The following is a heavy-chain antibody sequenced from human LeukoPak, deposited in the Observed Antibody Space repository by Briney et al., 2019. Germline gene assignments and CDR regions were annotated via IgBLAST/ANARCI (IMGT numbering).Heavy chain of an antibody. CDR3: AGEVYDSSGYWFDI. J-gene: IGHJ3*02. CDR2: ISAYNGNT. V-gene: IGHV1-18*01. Sequence: VASVKVSCKASGYTFTSYGISWVRQAPGQGLEWMGWISAYNGNTNYVQKLQGRVTMTTDTSTSTAYMELRSLRSDDTAVYYCAGEVYDSSGYWFDIWGQGTMVTVSS. D-gene: IGHD3-22*01. CDR1: GYTFTSYG.